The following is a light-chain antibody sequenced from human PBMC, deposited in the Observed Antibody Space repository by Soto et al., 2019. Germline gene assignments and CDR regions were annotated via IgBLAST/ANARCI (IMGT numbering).Light chain of an antibody. CDR2: DVS. Sequence: QSALTQPRSVSGSPGQSVTISCTGTSSDVGGYIYVSWYQQYPAKAPKVMIYDVSRRPSGVPDRFSGSKSGNTASLIISGLQAEDEAVYYCCSYAGNKTVVFGGGTKLTVL. V-gene: IGLV2-11*01. J-gene: IGLJ3*02. CDR1: SSDVGGYIY. CDR3: CSYAGNKTVV.